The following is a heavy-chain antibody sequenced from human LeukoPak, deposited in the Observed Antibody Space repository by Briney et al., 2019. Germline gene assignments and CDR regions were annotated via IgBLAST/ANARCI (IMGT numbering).Heavy chain of an antibody. CDR3: AKGFRAYYDSSGYYEWEGY. Sequence: GGSLRLSCAASGFTFSSYGMHWVRQAPGKGLEWVAVISYDGSNKYYADSVKGRFTISRDNSKNTLYLQMNSLRAEDAAVHYCAKGFRAYYDSSGYYEWEGYWGQGTLVTVSS. CDR2: ISYDGSNK. D-gene: IGHD3-22*01. J-gene: IGHJ4*02. CDR1: GFTFSSYG. V-gene: IGHV3-30*18.